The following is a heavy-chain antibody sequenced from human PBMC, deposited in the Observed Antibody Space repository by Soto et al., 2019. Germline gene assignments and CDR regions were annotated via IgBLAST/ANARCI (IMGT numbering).Heavy chain of an antibody. D-gene: IGHD3-9*01. J-gene: IGHJ4*02. CDR3: SRGFTFWLSTFYFDY. Sequence: QVQLVQSGAEVKTPGASVKVSCKTSGYTFTSYGLSWVRQAPGQGLEWMGWIGTFNGNTNYAQKCQDRVTMTTDTSTSTAHMELRILRSDDTAVYYSSRGFTFWLSTFYFDYWGQGTLVTVSS. V-gene: IGHV1-18*01. CDR2: IGTFNGNT. CDR1: GYTFTSYG.